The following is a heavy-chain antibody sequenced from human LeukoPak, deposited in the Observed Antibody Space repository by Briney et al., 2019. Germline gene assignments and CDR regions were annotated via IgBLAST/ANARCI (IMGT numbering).Heavy chain of an antibody. D-gene: IGHD6-13*01. CDR1: GGSISSYF. V-gene: IGHV4-59*05. J-gene: IGHJ4*02. CDR3: AIHFHGSGYVVDF. CDR2: IIYSGNT. Sequence: SETLSLTCTVSGGSISSYFWSWIRQPPGKGLEWIGGIIYSGNTYYNPSLKSRVSISVGTTKNQFSLKLTSLTAAYTYVYFCAIHFHGSGYVVDFWGQGTLVTVSS.